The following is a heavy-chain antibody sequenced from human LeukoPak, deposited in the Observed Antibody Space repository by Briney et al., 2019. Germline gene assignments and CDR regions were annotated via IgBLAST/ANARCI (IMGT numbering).Heavy chain of an antibody. CDR1: GGSISSSSYY. CDR2: IYYSGST. D-gene: IGHD1-26*01. V-gene: IGHV4-39*07. CDR3: ARARSYLNWFDP. J-gene: IGHJ5*02. Sequence: SETLSLTCSVSGGSISSSSYYWGWIRQPPGKGLEWIGSIYYSGSTYYNPSLKSRVTISVDTSKNHFSLKLSSVTAADTAVYYCARARSYLNWFDPWGQGTLVTVS.